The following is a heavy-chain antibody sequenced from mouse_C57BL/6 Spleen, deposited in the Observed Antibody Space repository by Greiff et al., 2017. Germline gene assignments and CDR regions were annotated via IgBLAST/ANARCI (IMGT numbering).Heavy chain of an antibody. Sequence: EVQLMESGGGLVQSGRSLRLSCATSGFTFSDFYMEWVRQAPGKGLEWIAASRNKANDYTTEYSASVKGRFIVSRDTSQSILYLQMNALRAEDTAIYYCAKANWDDYYAMDYWGQGTSVTVSS. CDR1: GFTFSDFY. J-gene: IGHJ4*01. CDR2: SRNKANDYTT. V-gene: IGHV7-1*01. CDR3: AKANWDDYYAMDY. D-gene: IGHD4-1*01.